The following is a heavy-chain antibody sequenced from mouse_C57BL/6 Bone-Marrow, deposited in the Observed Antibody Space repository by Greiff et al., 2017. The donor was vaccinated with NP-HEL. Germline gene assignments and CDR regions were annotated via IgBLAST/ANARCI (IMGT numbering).Heavy chain of an antibody. V-gene: IGHV10-3*01. CDR3: VSLLYYYGSQYFDV. CDR1: GFTFNTYA. Sequence: EVQLVESGGGLVQPKGSLKLSCAASGFTFNTYAMHWVRQAPGKGLEWVARIRSKSSNYATYYADSVKDRFTISRDDSQSMLYLQMNNLKTEDTAMYYCVSLLYYYGSQYFDVWGTGTTVTVSS. CDR2: IRSKSSNYAT. D-gene: IGHD1-1*01. J-gene: IGHJ1*03.